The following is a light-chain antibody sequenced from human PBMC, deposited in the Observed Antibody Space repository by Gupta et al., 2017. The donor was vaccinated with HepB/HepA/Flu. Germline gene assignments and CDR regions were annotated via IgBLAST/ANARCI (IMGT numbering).Light chain of an antibody. J-gene: IGKJ5*01. CDR3: QQYYTTPPT. V-gene: IGKV4-1*01. CDR2: WAS. CDR1: QIVLYSSNNKNY. Sequence: DIVMTQSPDSLAVSLGERATINRKSSQIVLYSSNNKNYLAWYQQKPGQPPKLLIHWASTRKSGVPDRFSGSESGTDFSLTISSLQAEDVAVYYCQQYYTTPPTFGQGTRLRLN.